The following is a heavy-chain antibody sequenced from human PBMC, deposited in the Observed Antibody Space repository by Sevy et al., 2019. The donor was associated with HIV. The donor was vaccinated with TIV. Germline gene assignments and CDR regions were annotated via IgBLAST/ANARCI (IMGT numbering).Heavy chain of an antibody. J-gene: IGHJ3*02. V-gene: IGHV4-59*08. Sequence: GSLSLTCTVSGGSINSDHWNWIRQPPGKGLEWIGYVYYTGGTNYNTSLKNRVTISVDRTKNQFSLKLTSVTAADTAVYYCARRNDFDIWGQGTMVTVSS. CDR2: VYYTGGT. CDR3: ARRNDFDI. CDR1: GGSINSDH.